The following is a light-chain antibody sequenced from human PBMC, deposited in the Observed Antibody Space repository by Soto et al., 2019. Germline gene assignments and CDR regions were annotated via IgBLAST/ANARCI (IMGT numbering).Light chain of an antibody. V-gene: IGLV2-14*01. CDR2: DVS. J-gene: IGLJ2*01. Sequence: QSVLTQPASVSGSPGQSITISCTGISSDVGGYNYVSWYQQHPGKAPKLMIYDVSNRRSGVSNRFSGSKSGNTASLTISGLQAEDGADYYCYAYTGSSTVLFGGGTQLTVL. CDR1: SSDVGGYNY. CDR3: YAYTGSSTVL.